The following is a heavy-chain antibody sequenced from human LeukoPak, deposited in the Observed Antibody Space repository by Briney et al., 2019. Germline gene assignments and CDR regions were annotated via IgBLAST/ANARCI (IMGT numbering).Heavy chain of an antibody. J-gene: IGHJ4*02. V-gene: IGHV1-24*01. CDR3: TTDYCSSTSCPDY. Sequence: ASVKVSCKVSGYTLTELSMHWVRQAPGKGLEWMGGFDPEDGETIYAQKFQGRVTMTEDTSTDTAYMELSSLKTEDTAVYYCTTDYCSSTSCPDYWGQGTLVTVSS. D-gene: IGHD2-2*01. CDR2: FDPEDGET. CDR1: GYTLTELS.